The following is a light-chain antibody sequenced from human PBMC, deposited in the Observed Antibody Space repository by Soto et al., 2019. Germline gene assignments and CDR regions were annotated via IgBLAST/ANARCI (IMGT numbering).Light chain of an antibody. CDR1: SSDVGAYNY. CDR2: DVS. CDR3: LSYTRGSTYV. V-gene: IGLV2-14*03. J-gene: IGLJ1*01. Sequence: QSALTQPASVSGSPGQSITISCTGTSSDVGAYNYVSWYQQHPGKAPKVMIYDVSNRPSGVSNRFSGSKSGNTASLTISGLQAEDEADHYCLSYTRGSTYVFGTGTKLTVL.